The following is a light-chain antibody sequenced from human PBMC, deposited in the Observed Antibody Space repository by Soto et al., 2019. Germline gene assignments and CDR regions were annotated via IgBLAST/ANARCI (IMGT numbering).Light chain of an antibody. J-gene: IGLJ1*01. Sequence: SYDLTQPPSVSVAPGQTGRIACGGNDIGSKSVHWYQQKPGQAPVLVVYDDSDRPSGIPERFSGSNSGNTATLTISRVEAGDEADYYCQVWDSSSDHRGVFGTGTKVTVL. CDR2: DDS. CDR1: DIGSKS. CDR3: QVWDSSSDHRGV. V-gene: IGLV3-21*02.